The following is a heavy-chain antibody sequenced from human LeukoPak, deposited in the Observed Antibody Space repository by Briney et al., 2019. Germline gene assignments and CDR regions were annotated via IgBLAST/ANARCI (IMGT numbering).Heavy chain of an antibody. CDR1: GYTFTSYY. Sequence: ASVKVSCKASGYTFTSYYMHWVRQAPGQGLEWMGWINPNSGGTNYAQKFQGRVTMTRDTSISTAYMELSRLRSDDTAVYYCARSSEGRYYYDSSGFSYYYYYMDVWGKGTTVTISS. D-gene: IGHD3-22*01. CDR2: INPNSGGT. J-gene: IGHJ6*03. V-gene: IGHV1-2*02. CDR3: ARSSEGRYYYDSSGFSYYYYYMDV.